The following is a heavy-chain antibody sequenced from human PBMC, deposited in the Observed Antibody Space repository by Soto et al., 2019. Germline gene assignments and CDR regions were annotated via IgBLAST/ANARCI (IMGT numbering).Heavy chain of an antibody. D-gene: IGHD3-22*01. Sequence: VASVKVSCKASGYTFTSYAMHWVRQAPGQRLEWMGWINAGNGNTKYSQKFQGRVTITRDTSASTAYMELSSLRSEDTAVYYCARGEDSSGYYYDLAYYYGMDVWGQGTTVTVS. CDR2: INAGNGNT. J-gene: IGHJ6*02. CDR3: ARGEDSSGYYYDLAYYYGMDV. CDR1: GYTFTSYA. V-gene: IGHV1-3*01.